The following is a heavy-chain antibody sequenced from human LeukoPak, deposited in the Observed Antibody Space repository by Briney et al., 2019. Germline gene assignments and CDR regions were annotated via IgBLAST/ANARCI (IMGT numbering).Heavy chain of an antibody. J-gene: IGHJ4*01. D-gene: IGHD4-17*01. CDR3: TRDYGVLFDY. CDR2: IRSKANSYAT. CDR1: GFTFSGSA. Sequence: PGVALRLSCAASGFTFSGSAIHWVRQASGKGLAWVGRIRSKANSYATSSAASVKGRFTISRDDSKNTAYLQMNSLKTEDTAVYYCTRDYGVLFDYWGPGTLVTVSS. V-gene: IGHV3-73*01.